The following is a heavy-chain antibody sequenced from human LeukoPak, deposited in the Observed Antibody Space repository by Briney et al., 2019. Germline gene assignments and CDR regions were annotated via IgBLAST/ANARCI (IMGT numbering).Heavy chain of an antibody. CDR2: IYYSGST. V-gene: IGHV4-59*01. CDR3: ARALGALGGYSYGYAY. D-gene: IGHD5-18*01. CDR1: GGSISSYY. J-gene: IGHJ4*02. Sequence: SETLSLTCTVSGGSISSYYWSWIRQPPGKGLEWIGYIYYSGSTNYNPSLKSRVTISVDTSKNQFSLKLSSVTAADTAVYYCARALGALGGYSYGYAYWGQGTLVTVSS.